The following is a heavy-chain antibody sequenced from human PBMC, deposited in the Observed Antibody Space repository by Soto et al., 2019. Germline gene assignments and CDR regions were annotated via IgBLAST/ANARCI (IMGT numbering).Heavy chain of an antibody. V-gene: IGHV1-69*01. CDR3: ASGMPDYGDYSYYFDY. Sequence: QVQLVQSGAEVKKPGSSVKVSCKASGGTFSSYAISWVRQAPGQGLEWMGGIIPIFGTANYAQKFQGRVTITADETTSTAYMELSSLRSEDTAVYYCASGMPDYGDYSYYFDYWGQGTLVTVSS. D-gene: IGHD4-17*01. J-gene: IGHJ4*02. CDR2: IIPIFGTA. CDR1: GGTFSSYA.